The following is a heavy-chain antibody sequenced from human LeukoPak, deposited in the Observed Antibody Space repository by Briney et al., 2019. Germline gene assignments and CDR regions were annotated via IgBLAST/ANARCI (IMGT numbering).Heavy chain of an antibody. Sequence: GGSLRLSCAASGFTFSSYGRHWVRQAPGKGLEWVAFIRYDGSNKYYADSVKGRFTISRDNSKNTLYLQMNSLRAEDAAVYYCAKDWHSSGSSFDYWGQGTLVTVSS. CDR3: AKDWHSSGSSFDY. J-gene: IGHJ4*02. CDR2: IRYDGSNK. V-gene: IGHV3-30*02. D-gene: IGHD3-22*01. CDR1: GFTFSSYG.